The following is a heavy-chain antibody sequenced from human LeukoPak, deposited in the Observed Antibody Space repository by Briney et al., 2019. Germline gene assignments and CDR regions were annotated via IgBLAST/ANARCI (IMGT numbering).Heavy chain of an antibody. Sequence: ASVTVSCTASGYTFTGYYMHWVRQAPGQGLAWMGWINPNSGGTNYAQKFQGRVTMTRDTSISTAYMELSRLRSDDTAVYYCARVPLYNWIDYWGQGTLVTVSS. CDR3: ARVPLYNWIDY. CDR2: INPNSGGT. J-gene: IGHJ4*02. D-gene: IGHD1-20*01. CDR1: GYTFTGYY. V-gene: IGHV1-2*02.